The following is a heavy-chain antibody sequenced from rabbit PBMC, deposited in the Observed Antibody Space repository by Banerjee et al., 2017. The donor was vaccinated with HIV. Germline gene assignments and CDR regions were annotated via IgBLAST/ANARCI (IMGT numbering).Heavy chain of an antibody. Sequence: QSLQESGGDLVKPEGSLTLTCTASGFSFSSSYYMCWVRQAPGKGLEWIACIGAGSSGSTYYASWVNGRFTISSHNAQNTLYLQLNSLTAADTATYFRARDGAGYAGYGYARYYFNLWGPGTLVTVS. CDR3: ARDGAGYAGYGYARYYFNL. V-gene: IGHV1S40*01. CDR2: IGAGSSGST. CDR1: GFSFSSSYY. J-gene: IGHJ4*01. D-gene: IGHD6-1*01.